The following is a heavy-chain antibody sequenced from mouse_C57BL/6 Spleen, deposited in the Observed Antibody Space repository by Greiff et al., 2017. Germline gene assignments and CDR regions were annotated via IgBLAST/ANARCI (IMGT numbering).Heavy chain of an antibody. J-gene: IGHJ4*01. D-gene: IGHD1-1*01. Sequence: VQLQQSGTVLARPGASVKMSCKTSGYTFTSYWMHWVKQRPGQGLEWIGAIYPGSSDTSYNQKFKGKAKLTAVTSASTAYMELSSLTNEDSAVYYCRRGWYGSSVYYAMDYWGQGTSVTVSS. CDR2: IYPGSSDT. V-gene: IGHV1-5*01. CDR1: GYTFTSYW. CDR3: RRGWYGSSVYYAMDY.